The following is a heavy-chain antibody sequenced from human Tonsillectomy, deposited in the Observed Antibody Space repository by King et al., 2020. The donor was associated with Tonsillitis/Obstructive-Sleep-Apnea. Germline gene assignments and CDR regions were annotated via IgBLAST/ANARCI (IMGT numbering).Heavy chain of an antibody. CDR3: ARVGAFDGEARDIVVVPAAINNWFDP. J-gene: IGHJ5*02. CDR2: IIPIFGTA. D-gene: IGHD2-2*02. Sequence: VQLVQSGAEVKKPGSSVKVSCKASGVTFSSYAISWVRQAPGQGLEWMGGIIPIFGTAHYAQKFQGRVTITADESTSTAYMELSSLRSEDTAVYYCARVGAFDGEARDIVVVPAAINNWFDPWGQGTLVTVSS. CDR1: GVTFSSYA. V-gene: IGHV1-69*01.